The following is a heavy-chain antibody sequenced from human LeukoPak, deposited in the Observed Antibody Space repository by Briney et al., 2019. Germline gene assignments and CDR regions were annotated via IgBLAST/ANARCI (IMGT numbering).Heavy chain of an antibody. CDR2: IYANGAT. CDR3: ARLYCRGGNCYSYFDS. V-gene: IGHV4-4*07. D-gene: IGHD2-15*01. CDR1: GGSTNDYY. Sequence: SETPSLTCTVSGGSTNDYYWYWIRQPAGKGLECIGRIYANGATNYNASLKSRITMSVDTSKTQFSLTLNSVTAADSAVYYCARLYCRGGNCYSYFDSWGRGTLVTVSS. J-gene: IGHJ4*02.